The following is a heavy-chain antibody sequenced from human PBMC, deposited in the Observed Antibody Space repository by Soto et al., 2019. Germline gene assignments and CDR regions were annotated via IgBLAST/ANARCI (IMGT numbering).Heavy chain of an antibody. CDR3: ARDVLVRYYYYYGMDV. J-gene: IGHJ6*02. Sequence: ASVKVSCKASGYTFTRYAMHWVRQAPGQRLEWMGWINAGNGNTKYSQKFQGRVTITRDTSASTAYMELSSLRSEDTAVYYCARDVLVRYYYYYGMDVWGQGTTVTVSS. V-gene: IGHV1-3*01. D-gene: IGHD2-15*01. CDR1: GYTFTRYA. CDR2: INAGNGNT.